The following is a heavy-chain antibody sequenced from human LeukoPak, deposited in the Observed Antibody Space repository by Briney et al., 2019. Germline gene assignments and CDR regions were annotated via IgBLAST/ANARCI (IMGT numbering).Heavy chain of an antibody. J-gene: IGHJ4*02. V-gene: IGHV3-23*01. Sequence: PGGSLRLSCAASRFTFSSSAMTWVRQAPGKGLEWVSAINNSGDDTIYTDSVKGRFTISRDNSKNTLYLQMNSLRAEDTAVYYRTKGGSYAPLDYWGQGTLVTVSS. CDR3: TKGGSYAPLDY. CDR1: RFTFSSSA. CDR2: INNSGDDT. D-gene: IGHD1-26*01.